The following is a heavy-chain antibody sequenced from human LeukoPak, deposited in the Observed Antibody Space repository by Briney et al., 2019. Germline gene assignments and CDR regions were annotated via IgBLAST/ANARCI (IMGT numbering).Heavy chain of an antibody. CDR2: IYYSGST. Sequence: SETLSLTCTVSGGSISSHYWSRIRQPPGKGLEWIGYIYYSGSTNYNPSLKSRVTISVDTSKNQFSLKLSSVTAADTAVYYCARGGRVFDYWGQGTLVTVSS. D-gene: IGHD3-16*01. V-gene: IGHV4-59*11. CDR3: ARGGRVFDY. J-gene: IGHJ4*02. CDR1: GGSISSHY.